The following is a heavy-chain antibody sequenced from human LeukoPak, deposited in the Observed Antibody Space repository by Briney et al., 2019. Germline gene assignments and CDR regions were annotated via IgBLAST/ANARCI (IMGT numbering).Heavy chain of an antibody. CDR1: GGTFSIYA. D-gene: IGHD2-2*01. CDR2: IIPIFDTA. CDR3: ARERLRYCSSTSCYFDY. J-gene: IGHJ4*02. Sequence: SVRVSCKASGGTFSIYAISWVRQAPGQGVEWMGGIIPIFDTANNPQKFQERTTIHADESPTTDYIALSSLTSEHTAVYYCARERLRYCSSTSCYFDYWGQGTLVTVSS. V-gene: IGHV1-69*13.